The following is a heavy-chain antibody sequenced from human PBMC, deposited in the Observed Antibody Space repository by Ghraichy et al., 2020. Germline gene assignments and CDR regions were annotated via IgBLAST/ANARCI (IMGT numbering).Heavy chain of an antibody. V-gene: IGHV4-34*01. D-gene: IGHD3-10*01. Sequence: TLSLTCAVYGGSFSDYYWTWIRQSPTKGLEWIGEINHSGRASYSPSFQGRVSILVDTSKNQFSLRLSSVTAADTARYYCASARPKRMLRGVVDYWGQGTLVSVSS. CDR2: INHSGRA. CDR3: ASARPKRMLRGVVDY. J-gene: IGHJ4*02. CDR1: GGSFSDYY.